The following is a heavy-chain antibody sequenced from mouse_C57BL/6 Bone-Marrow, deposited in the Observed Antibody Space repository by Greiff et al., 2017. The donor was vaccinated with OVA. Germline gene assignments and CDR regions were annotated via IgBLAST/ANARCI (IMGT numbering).Heavy chain of an antibody. J-gene: IGHJ4*01. Sequence: VQLQPPWAELVKPGASVKLSCKASGYTFTSYWMHWVKQRPGRGLEWIGRIDPNSGGTKYNEKFKSKATLTVDKPSSTAYMQLSSLTSEDSAVYYCARSHDGYYRYAMDYWGQGTSVTVSS. CDR1: GYTFTSYW. D-gene: IGHD2-3*01. CDR2: IDPNSGGT. CDR3: ARSHDGYYRYAMDY. V-gene: IGHV1-72*01.